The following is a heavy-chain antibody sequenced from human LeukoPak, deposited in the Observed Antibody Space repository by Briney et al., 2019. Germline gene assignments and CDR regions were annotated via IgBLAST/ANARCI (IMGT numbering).Heavy chain of an antibody. CDR1: GYSFTSYW. CDR2: IDPSDSET. CDR3: ARQTAMGRSGDY. J-gene: IGHJ4*02. D-gene: IGHD5-18*01. Sequence: GVSLKISCKASGYSFTSYWIGWVRQMPGRGLDLMGIIDPSDSETRYTPSFQGQVTISVDKSLTTADLQWNSLKASDTAMYYCARQTAMGRSGDYWGQGTLVTVSS. V-gene: IGHV5-51*01.